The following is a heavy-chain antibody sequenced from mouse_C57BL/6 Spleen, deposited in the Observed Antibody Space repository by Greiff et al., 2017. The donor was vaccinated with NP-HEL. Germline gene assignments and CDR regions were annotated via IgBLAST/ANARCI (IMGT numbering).Heavy chain of an antibody. J-gene: IGHJ4*01. D-gene: IGHD2-3*01. CDR3: ARDDGNYVDYAMDY. V-gene: IGHV1-82*01. CDR2: IYPGDGDT. Sequence: QVQLQQSGPELVKPGASVKISCKASGYAFSSSWMNWVKQRPGKGLEWIGRIYPGDGDTNYNGKFKGKATLTADKSSSTAYMQLSSLTSEDSAVYFCARDDGNYVDYAMDYWGQGTSVTVSS. CDR1: GYAFSSSW.